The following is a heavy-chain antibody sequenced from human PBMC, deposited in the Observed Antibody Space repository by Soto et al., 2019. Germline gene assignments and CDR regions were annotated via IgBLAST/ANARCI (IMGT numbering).Heavy chain of an antibody. V-gene: IGHV1-69*02. J-gene: IGHJ4*02. Sequence: QVQLVQSVGEVKKPGSSVKVSCTASGGTFSNSSISWVRQAPGQGLEWMGRVIPTIDVSNSAPKFQGRVTLTSDKSSLTAYMDLSNMGAEDTAIYYCAWSCFNYVRGSSYFHSWGPGTLVTVSS. CDR2: VIPTIDVS. CDR1: GGTFSNSS. D-gene: IGHD3-16*01. CDR3: AWSCFNYVRGSSYFHS.